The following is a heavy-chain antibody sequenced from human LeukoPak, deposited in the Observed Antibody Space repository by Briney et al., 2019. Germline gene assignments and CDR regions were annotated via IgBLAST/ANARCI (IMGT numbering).Heavy chain of an antibody. Sequence: GGSLRLSCAASGFTFSDYGMHWVRQAPGKGLEWVSAISGSGGSTYYADSVKGRFTISRDNSKNTLYLQMNSLRAEDTAVYYCAKSGEQQLVRPKDFDYWGQGTLVTVSS. V-gene: IGHV3-23*01. CDR1: GFTFSDYG. D-gene: IGHD6-6*01. CDR2: ISGSGGST. CDR3: AKSGEQQLVRPKDFDY. J-gene: IGHJ4*02.